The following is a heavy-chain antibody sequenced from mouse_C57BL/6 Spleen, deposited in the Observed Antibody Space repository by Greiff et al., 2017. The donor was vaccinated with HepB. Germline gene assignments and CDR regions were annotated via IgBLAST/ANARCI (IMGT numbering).Heavy chain of an antibody. Sequence: QVQLQQSGAELARPGASVKLSCKASGYTFTSYGISWVKQRTGQGLEWIGEIYPRSGNTYYNEKFKGKATLTADKSSSTAYMELRSLTSEDSAVYFCARPHYYGSSYVGYYFDYWGQGTTLTVSS. D-gene: IGHD1-1*01. CDR1: GYTFTSYG. V-gene: IGHV1-81*01. J-gene: IGHJ2*01. CDR3: ARPHYYGSSYVGYYFDY. CDR2: IYPRSGNT.